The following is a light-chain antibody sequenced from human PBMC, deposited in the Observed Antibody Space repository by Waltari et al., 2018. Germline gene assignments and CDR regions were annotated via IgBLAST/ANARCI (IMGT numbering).Light chain of an antibody. V-gene: IGKV3-15*01. CDR1: QSVSSN. J-gene: IGKJ2*01. CDR2: GSS. Sequence: EIVMTQSPATLSVSPGERATLSCGASQSVSSNLAWYQQKPGQAPRLLIYGSSTRATGFPGRFRCSGSCTKFTLTISSLQSEDFAGYYCQQYNNWPLTFGQGTKLEIK. CDR3: QQYNNWPLT.